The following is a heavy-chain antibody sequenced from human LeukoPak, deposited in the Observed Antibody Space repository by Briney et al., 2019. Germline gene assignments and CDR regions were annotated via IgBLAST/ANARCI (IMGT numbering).Heavy chain of an antibody. V-gene: IGHV1-46*01. CDR1: GYTFTSYY. D-gene: IGHD2-2*01. CDR3: ARSGRYCSSTSCYVGNWFDP. CDR2: INPSGGST. Sequence: GASVKVSCKASGYTFTSYYTHWARQAPGQGLEWMGIINPSGGSTSYAQKFQGRVIMTRDTSTSTVYMELSSLRSEDTAVYYCARSGRYCSSTSCYVGNWFDPWGQGTLVTVSS. J-gene: IGHJ5*02.